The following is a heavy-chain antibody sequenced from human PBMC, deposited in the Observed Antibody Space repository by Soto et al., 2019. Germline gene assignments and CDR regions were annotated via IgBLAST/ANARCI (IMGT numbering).Heavy chain of an antibody. Sequence: EVQLVESGGGLVQPGGSLRLSCAASGFTFSDYYMDWVRQAPGKRLEWLGRTRNKPNGYTTEYAASVKGRFTISRDDSKNSLYLQMNTLKIEDTAVYYCASGNRAFDYWGQGTLVTVSS. D-gene: IGHD4-4*01. CDR2: TRNKPNGYTT. CDR1: GFTFSDYY. CDR3: ASGNRAFDY. J-gene: IGHJ4*02. V-gene: IGHV3-72*01.